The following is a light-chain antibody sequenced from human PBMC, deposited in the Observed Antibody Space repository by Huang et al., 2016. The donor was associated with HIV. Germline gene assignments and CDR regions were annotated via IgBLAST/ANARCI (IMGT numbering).Light chain of an antibody. V-gene: IGKV1-39*01. Sequence: DIQMTQSPSSLSASVGDRISITCRASQTISTFLNWYQQKPGKAPKLLIYAASNLQSRVSSRFSGTGSGTLFTLTVTGLLPDDFATYFCQQTSSVPLTFGGGTKVEMK. CDR2: AAS. CDR1: QTISTF. CDR3: QQTSSVPLT. J-gene: IGKJ4*01.